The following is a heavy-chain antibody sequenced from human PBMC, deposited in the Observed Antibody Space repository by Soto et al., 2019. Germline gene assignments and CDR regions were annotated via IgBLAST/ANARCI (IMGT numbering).Heavy chain of an antibody. Sequence: SETLSLTCTVSGDSVTTVDYYWSWIRQRQGKGLEWIGHIYYTGVSNYNPSLKSRVTISLDTSDNQFSLHLASVTTADTAIYYCAGFLIAVATIAXWGRGTLVTVSX. CDR2: IYYTGVS. D-gene: IGHD5-12*01. CDR3: AGFLIAVATIAX. V-gene: IGHV4-61*08. J-gene: IGHJ5*02. CDR1: GDSVTTVDYY.